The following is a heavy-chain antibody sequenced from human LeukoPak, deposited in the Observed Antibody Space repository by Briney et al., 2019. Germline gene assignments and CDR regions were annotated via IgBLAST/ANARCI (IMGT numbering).Heavy chain of an antibody. CDR3: AKDGRYSSGWYGY. V-gene: IGHV3-20*04. J-gene: IGHJ4*02. CDR2: INWNGGST. D-gene: IGHD6-19*01. Sequence: RPGGSLRLSCAASGFTFDDYGMSWVRQAPGKGLEWVSGINWNGGSTGYADSVKGRFTISRDNAKNSLYLQMNSLRAEDTAVYYCAKDGRYSSGWYGYWGQGTLVTVSS. CDR1: GFTFDDYG.